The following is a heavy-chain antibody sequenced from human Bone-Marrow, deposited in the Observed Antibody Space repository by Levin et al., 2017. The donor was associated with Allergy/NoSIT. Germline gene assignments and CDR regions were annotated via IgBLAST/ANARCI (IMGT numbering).Heavy chain of an antibody. CDR2: ISWNSGSI. D-gene: IGHD6-19*01. V-gene: IGHV3-9*01. J-gene: IGHJ4*02. CDR1: GFTFDDYA. CDR3: AKDKAVAGLDY. Sequence: SLKISCAASGFTFDDYAMHWVRQAPGKGLEWVSGISWNSGSIGYADSVKGRFTISRDNAKNSLYLQMNSLRAEDTALYYCAKDKAVAGLDYWGQGTLVTVSS.